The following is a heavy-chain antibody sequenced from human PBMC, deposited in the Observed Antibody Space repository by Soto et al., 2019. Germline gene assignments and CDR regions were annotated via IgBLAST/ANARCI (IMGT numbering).Heavy chain of an antibody. CDR3: ARGGDCSSTNCYLAFDI. D-gene: IGHD2-2*01. V-gene: IGHV3-64*01. CDR2: INSDGGST. Sequence: PGGSLRLSCEASGFSFSSNAMHWVRQAPGKGLEYVSAINSDGGSTFYANSVKGRFTISRDNSKNTLFLQMGNLRAEDMAVYYCARGGDCSSTNCYLAFDIWGQGTMVTVSS. CDR1: GFSFSSNA. J-gene: IGHJ3*02.